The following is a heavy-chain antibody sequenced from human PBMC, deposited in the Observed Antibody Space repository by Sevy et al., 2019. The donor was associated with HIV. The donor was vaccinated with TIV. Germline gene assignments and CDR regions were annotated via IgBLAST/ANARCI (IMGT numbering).Heavy chain of an antibody. CDR3: ARMFRSYSMDV. V-gene: IGHV3-30*03. CDR1: GFTFISYG. J-gene: IGHJ6*02. D-gene: IGHD3-10*01. Sequence: GGSLRLSCEASGFTFISYGMHWVRQAPGKGLEWVAVISYDGSEKYYADSVKGRFTISREKSKNMVYVQMNSLRAEDTAVYYCARMFRSYSMDVWGQGTTVTVSS. CDR2: ISYDGSEK.